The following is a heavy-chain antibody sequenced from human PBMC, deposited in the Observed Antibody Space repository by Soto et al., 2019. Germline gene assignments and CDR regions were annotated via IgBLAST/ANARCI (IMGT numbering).Heavy chain of an antibody. CDR1: GFTFSSYW. CDR3: ARDLPRAAVPGAGDY. CDR2: INEDGDEE. Sequence: EVQLVESGGGLVQPGGSLRLSCAASGFTFSSYWMSWVRQAPGKGLEWVANINEDGDEEYYVDSLKGRFTISRDNAKNSLSLQMNSLRVEDTAVYYCARDLPRAAVPGAGDYWGQGTLVTVSS. J-gene: IGHJ4*02. D-gene: IGHD6-19*01. V-gene: IGHV3-7*01.